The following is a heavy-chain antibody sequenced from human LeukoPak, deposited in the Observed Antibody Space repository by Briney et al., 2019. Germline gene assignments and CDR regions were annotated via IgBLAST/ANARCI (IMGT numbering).Heavy chain of an antibody. CDR2: INPNSGGT. J-gene: IGHJ4*02. CDR3: ARVRRHNDYGDYEDFDY. Sequence: ASVKVSCKASGYTFTGYCMHWVRQAPGQGLEWMGWINPNSGGTNYAQKFQGRVTMTRDTSISTAYMELSRLRSDDTAVYYCARVRRHNDYGDYEDFDYWGQGTLVTVSS. V-gene: IGHV1-2*02. D-gene: IGHD4-17*01. CDR1: GYTFTGYC.